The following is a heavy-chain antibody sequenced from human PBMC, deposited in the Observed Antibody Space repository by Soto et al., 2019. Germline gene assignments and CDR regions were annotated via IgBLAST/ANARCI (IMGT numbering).Heavy chain of an antibody. D-gene: IGHD5-12*01. CDR1: GFTFSSYA. V-gene: IGHV3-30-3*01. CDR3: ALEWTRDAFDI. J-gene: IGHJ3*02. CDR2: ISYDGSNK. Sequence: QVQLVESGGGVVQPGRSLRLSCAASGFTFSSYAMHWVRQAPGKGLEWVAVISYDGSNKYYADSVKGRFTISRDNSKNTLYLPMNSLRAEDTAVYYCALEWTRDAFDIWGQGTMVTVSS.